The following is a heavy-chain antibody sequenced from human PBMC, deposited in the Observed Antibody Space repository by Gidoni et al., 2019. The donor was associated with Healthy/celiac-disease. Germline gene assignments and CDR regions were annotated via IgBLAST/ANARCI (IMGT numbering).Heavy chain of an antibody. V-gene: IGHV1-69*02. CDR3: ARAPSSSRNWFDP. CDR1: GGTFSSYT. D-gene: IGHD6-13*01. CDR2: IIPILGIA. J-gene: IGHJ5*02. Sequence: EVKKPGSSVKVSCKASGGTFSSYTISWVRQAPGQGLEWMGRIIPILGIANYAQKFQGRVTITADKSTSTAYMELSSLRSEDTAVYYCARAPSSSRNWFDPWGQGTLVTVSS.